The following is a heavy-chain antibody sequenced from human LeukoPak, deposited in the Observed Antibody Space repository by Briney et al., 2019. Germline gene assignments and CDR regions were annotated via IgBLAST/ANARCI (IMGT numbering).Heavy chain of an antibody. J-gene: IGHJ3*02. CDR1: GYTFTSYD. V-gene: IGHV1-46*01. CDR3: ASDLISGDWTWDI. Sequence: VASVKVSCKASGYTFTSYDINWVRQAPGQGLEWMGTINPSGGSTTYAPKFQGRVTMTRVTSTSTVYMELSSLRSEDTAVYYCASDLISGDWTWDIWGLGTMVTVSS. D-gene: IGHD2-21*02. CDR2: INPSGGST.